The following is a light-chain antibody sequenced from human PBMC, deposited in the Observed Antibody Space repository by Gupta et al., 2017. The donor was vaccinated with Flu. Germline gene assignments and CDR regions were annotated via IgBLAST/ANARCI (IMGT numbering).Light chain of an antibody. CDR2: SKN. CDR3: AAWDDSLNGFL. J-gene: IGLJ2*01. Sequence: QSVLTQPPSASGTPGQRVTLPCSGSSSNIGSNTVNWYQQLPGTAPKLLIYSKNQRPSGVPDRFSGSKSGTSASLAISGLQSEDEADYYCAAWDDSLNGFLFGGGTKLTVL. CDR1: SSNIGSNT. V-gene: IGLV1-44*01.